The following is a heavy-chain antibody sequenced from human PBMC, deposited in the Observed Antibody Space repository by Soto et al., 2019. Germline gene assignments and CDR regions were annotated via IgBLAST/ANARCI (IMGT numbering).Heavy chain of an antibody. CDR3: AKKGSGYSPFPYYYYGMDV. D-gene: IGHD3-22*01. CDR2: ISGSGGST. V-gene: IGHV3-23*01. CDR1: GFTFSSYA. Sequence: PGESLKISCAASGFTFSSYAMSWVRQAPGKGLEWVSAISGSGGSTYYADSVKGRFTISRDNSKNTLYLQMNSLRAEDTAVYYCAKKGSGYSPFPYYYYGMDVWGQGTTVTVSS. J-gene: IGHJ6*02.